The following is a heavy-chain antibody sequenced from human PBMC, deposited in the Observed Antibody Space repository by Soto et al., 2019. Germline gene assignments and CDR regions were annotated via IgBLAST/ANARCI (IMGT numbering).Heavy chain of an antibody. CDR3: ARRKGYGDSRKHYYYYYMDV. D-gene: IGHD4-17*01. CDR1: GGSFSGYY. J-gene: IGHJ6*03. Sequence: QVQLQQWGAGLLKPSETLSLTCAVYGGSFSGYYWSWIRQPPGKGLEWIGEINHSGSTNYNPSLKSRVTISVDTSKNQCSLKLSSVTAADTAVYYCARRKGYGDSRKHYYYYYMDVWGKGTTVTVSS. CDR2: INHSGST. V-gene: IGHV4-34*01.